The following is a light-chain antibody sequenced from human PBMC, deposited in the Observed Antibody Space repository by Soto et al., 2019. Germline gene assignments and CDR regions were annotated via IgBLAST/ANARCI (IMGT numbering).Light chain of an antibody. V-gene: IGKV3-20*01. Sequence: EIVLTQSPGTVSLSPGERATLACRASQSVNNNYLAWYQQKPGQAPRLLIYDASSRATGIPDRFSGSGSGTDFSLIISRLEPEDFAVYYCQQYGRSPWTFGQGTKVDIK. J-gene: IGKJ1*01. CDR1: QSVNNNY. CDR3: QQYGRSPWT. CDR2: DAS.